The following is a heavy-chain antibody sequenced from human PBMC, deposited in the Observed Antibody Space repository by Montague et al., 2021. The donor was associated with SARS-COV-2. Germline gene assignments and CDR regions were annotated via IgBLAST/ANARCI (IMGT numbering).Heavy chain of an antibody. V-gene: IGHV6-1*01. Sequence: CAISGDSVSRNSAARNWIRQSPSRGLEWLGRTYYRSKWYNDYAVFVKSRVTINPDTSKNQFSLQLNSVTPEDSAVYYCARAGSLGNFDYWGQGTLVTVSS. CDR2: TYYRSKWYN. CDR1: GDSVSRNSAA. CDR3: ARAGSLGNFDY. J-gene: IGHJ4*02. D-gene: IGHD3-10*01.